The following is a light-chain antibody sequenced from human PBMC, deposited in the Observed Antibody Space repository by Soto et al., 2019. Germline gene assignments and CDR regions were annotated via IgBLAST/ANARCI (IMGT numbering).Light chain of an antibody. J-gene: IGKJ2*01. Sequence: DIQITQSPSSLSASVGDRVSITCRASQSISSYLNWYQQEPGKAPKVLIYATSSLQRGVPSRFSGSGSGTDFTLTISSLQPEDFATYFCQQSYTTPYTFGQGTKLEIK. CDR2: ATS. V-gene: IGKV1-39*01. CDR1: QSISSY. CDR3: QQSYTTPYT.